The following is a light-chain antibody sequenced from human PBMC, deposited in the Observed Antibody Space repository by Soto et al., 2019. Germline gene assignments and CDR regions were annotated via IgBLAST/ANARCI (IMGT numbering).Light chain of an antibody. J-gene: IGLJ3*02. CDR1: SSNIGSNT. CDR2: SNN. Sequence: QSVLTQPPSASGTPGQRVTISCSGSSSNIGSNTVNWYQQVPGTAPKLLIYSNNQRPSGVHDRFSASKSGTSASLAISGLQSEDEADYYCAAWDDSLNGFWVFGGGTKLTVL. V-gene: IGLV1-44*01. CDR3: AAWDDSLNGFWV.